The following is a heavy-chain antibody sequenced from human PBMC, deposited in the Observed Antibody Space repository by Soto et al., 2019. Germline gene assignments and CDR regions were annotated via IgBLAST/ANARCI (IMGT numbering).Heavy chain of an antibody. CDR1: GFTFSNFG. V-gene: IGHV3-30*18. Sequence: PGGSLRLSCAASGFTFSNFGMHWVRQAPGKGLEWVAVIPFDGSNQYYADSVKGRFSISRDDSKNTLYLQMNSLRAEDTAVYYCAKPRSGWLRFLDAWGRGTTVTVSS. D-gene: IGHD5-12*01. CDR3: AKPRSGWLRFLDA. CDR2: IPFDGSNQ. J-gene: IGHJ6*02.